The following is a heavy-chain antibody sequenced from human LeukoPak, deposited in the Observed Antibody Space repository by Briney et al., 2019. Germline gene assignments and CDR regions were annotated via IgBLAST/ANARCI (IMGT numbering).Heavy chain of an antibody. V-gene: IGHV1-2*02. J-gene: IGHJ3*02. D-gene: IGHD6-13*01. CDR1: GYTFTGYY. Sequence: ASVKVSCKASGYTFTGYYMHWVRQAPGQGLEWMGWINLNSGGTNYAQKFQGRVTMTRDTSISTAYMELSRLRSDDTAVYCCARDPAYSSSFLDAFDIWGQGTMVTVSS. CDR2: INLNSGGT. CDR3: ARDPAYSSSFLDAFDI.